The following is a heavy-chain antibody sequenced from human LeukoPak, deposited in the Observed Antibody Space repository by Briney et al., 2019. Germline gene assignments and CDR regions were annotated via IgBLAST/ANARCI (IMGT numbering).Heavy chain of an antibody. CDR3: ARGVGASDHYNWFDP. CDR1: GGSFSGYY. Sequence: SETLSRTCAVYGGSFSGYYWSWIRQPPGKGLEWIGEINHSGSTNYNPSLKSRVTISVDTSKNQFSLKLSSVTAADTAVYYCARGVGASDHYNWFDPWGQGTLVTVSS. D-gene: IGHD1-26*01. V-gene: IGHV4-34*01. CDR2: INHSGST. J-gene: IGHJ5*02.